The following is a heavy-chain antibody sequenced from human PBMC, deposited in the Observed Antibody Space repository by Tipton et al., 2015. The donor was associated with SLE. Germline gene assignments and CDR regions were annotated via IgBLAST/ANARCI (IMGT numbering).Heavy chain of an antibody. Sequence: SLRLSCAASGFTFDNYWMSWVRQAPGKGLEWVANIKQEGSEKYYVESVKGRFTISRDNAKNSLYLQMNNLGAEDTALYYCARWGCSSASCYFLYWGQGTLVAVSS. D-gene: IGHD2-2*01. V-gene: IGHV3-7*01. J-gene: IGHJ4*02. CDR1: GFTFDNYW. CDR3: ARWGCSSASCYFLY. CDR2: IKQEGSEK.